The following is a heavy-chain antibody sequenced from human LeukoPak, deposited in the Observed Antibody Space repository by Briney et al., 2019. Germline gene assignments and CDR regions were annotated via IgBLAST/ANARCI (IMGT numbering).Heavy chain of an antibody. CDR1: GFTFSTYW. Sequence: GGSLRLSCSASGFTFSTYWMSWVRQAPGKGLEWVANIKQDGSEKYYVDSVKGRFTISRDNAKKSLSLQMNSLRAEDTAVYYCASRAHFWSGPGGWGQGTLVTVSS. CDR3: ASRAHFWSGPGG. V-gene: IGHV3-7*01. D-gene: IGHD3-3*02. CDR2: IKQDGSEK. J-gene: IGHJ4*02.